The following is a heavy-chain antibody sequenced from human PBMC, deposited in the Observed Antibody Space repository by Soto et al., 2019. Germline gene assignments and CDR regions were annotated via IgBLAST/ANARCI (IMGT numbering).Heavy chain of an antibody. CDR2: INPNSGGT. J-gene: IGHJ4*02. CDR3: ARDARGDEAPMDY. Sequence: QVQLVQSGAEVKKPGASVKVSCKASGYTFTGYYMHWVRQAPGQGLEWMGWINPNSGGTNYAQKFKGGVSMGRDTSISTTYMELSRLGSDDTAEYYCARDARGDEAPMDYWGQGTLVTVSS. CDR1: GYTFTGYY. D-gene: IGHD3-10*01. V-gene: IGHV1-2*02.